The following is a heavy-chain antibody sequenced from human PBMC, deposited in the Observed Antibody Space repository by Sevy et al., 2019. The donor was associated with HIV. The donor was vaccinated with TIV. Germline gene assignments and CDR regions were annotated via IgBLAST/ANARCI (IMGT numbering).Heavy chain of an antibody. CDR1: GFTFRSYW. V-gene: IGHV3-74*01. CDR2: INSDGSSI. J-gene: IGHJ4*02. CDR3: VREGWGGSLDY. D-gene: IGHD3-10*01. Sequence: GESLKISCAASGFTFRSYWMHWVRQVPGKGLVWVSHINSDGSSITQADSVKGRFTISRDNAKNTLYLQMNSLRAEDTAVYYCVREGWGGSLDYWGQGTVVTVSS.